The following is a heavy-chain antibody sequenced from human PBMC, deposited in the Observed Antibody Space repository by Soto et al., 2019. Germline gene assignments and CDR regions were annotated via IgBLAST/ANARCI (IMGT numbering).Heavy chain of an antibody. CDR2: ISYDGSNK. V-gene: IGHV3-30*18. Sequence: GGSLRLSCAASGFPFSSYGMHWVRQAPGKGLEWVAVISYDGSNKYYADSVKGRFTISRDNSKNTLYLQMNSLRAEDTAVYYCAKGLVEVTAISAFDIWGQGTMVTVSS. CDR3: AKGLVEVTAISAFDI. J-gene: IGHJ3*02. CDR1: GFPFSSYG. D-gene: IGHD2-21*02.